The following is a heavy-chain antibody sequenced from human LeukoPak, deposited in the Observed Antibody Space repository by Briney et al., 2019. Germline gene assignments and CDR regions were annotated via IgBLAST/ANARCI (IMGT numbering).Heavy chain of an antibody. J-gene: IGHJ5*02. Sequence: ASVKVSCKASGYTFTGYYMHWVRQAPGQGLEWMGWINPNSGGTNYAQKFQGRVTMTRDTSISTAYMELSRLRSDDTAVYYCARDTSMVRGVRFDPWGQGTLVTVSS. CDR1: GYTFTGYY. CDR2: INPNSGGT. V-gene: IGHV1-2*02. CDR3: ARDTSMVRGVRFDP. D-gene: IGHD3-10*01.